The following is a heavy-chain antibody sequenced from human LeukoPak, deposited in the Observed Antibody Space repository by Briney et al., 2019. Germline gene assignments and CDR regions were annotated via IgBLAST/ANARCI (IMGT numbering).Heavy chain of an antibody. CDR1: GFTFSSYG. V-gene: IGHV3-15*01. J-gene: IGHJ4*02. Sequence: PGRSLRLSCAASGFTFSSYGMHWVRQAPGKGLEWVGRIKSKTDGGTTDYAAPVKGRFTISRDDSKDTLYLQMNSLKTEDTAVYYCTTLEYQDLCGGDCYDYFDYWGQGTLVTVSS. CDR2: IKSKTDGGTT. CDR3: TTLEYQDLCGGDCYDYFDY. D-gene: IGHD2-21*01.